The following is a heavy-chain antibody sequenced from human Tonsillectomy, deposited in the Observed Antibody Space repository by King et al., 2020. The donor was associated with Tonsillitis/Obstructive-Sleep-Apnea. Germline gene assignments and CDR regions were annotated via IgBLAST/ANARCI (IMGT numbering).Heavy chain of an antibody. CDR2: IYYSGST. D-gene: IGHD3-10*01. J-gene: IGHJ4*02. V-gene: IGHV4-59*02. CDR3: ARTPALYYYGSGTYYIFDY. Sequence: QLQESGPGLVKPSETLSLTCTVSGGSVSSYYWSWIRQPPGKGLEWIGYIYYSGSTNYNPSLKSRVTISRDTSKNQFSLQLSSVTAADTAVYYCARTPALYYYGSGTYYIFDYWGQGTLVTVSS. CDR1: GGSVSSYY.